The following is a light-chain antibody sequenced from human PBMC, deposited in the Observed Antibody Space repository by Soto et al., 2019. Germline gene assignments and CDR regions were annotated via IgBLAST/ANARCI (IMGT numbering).Light chain of an antibody. CDR2: AAS. CDR3: QQSYSTPHT. J-gene: IGKJ2*01. V-gene: IGKV1-39*01. CDR1: QSISTY. Sequence: DNQMTQSPSSLSASVGDRVTITCRASQSISTYLNWYQQKPGKAPKLLIYAASSLQSGVPSRFTGSGSGTDFTLTINSLQPKDFATYYCQQSYSTPHTFGQGTKLEIK.